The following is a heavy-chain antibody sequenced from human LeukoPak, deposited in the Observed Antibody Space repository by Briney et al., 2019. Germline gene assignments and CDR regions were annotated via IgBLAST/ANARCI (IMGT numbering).Heavy chain of an antibody. CDR1: GYSLTELS. D-gene: IGHD1-1*01. J-gene: IGHJ4*02. Sequence: ASVKVSCKVSGYSLTELSMHWVRQAPGKGLEWMGGFDPEDGETIYAQKFQGRVTMTEDTSTDTAYMELSSLRSEDTAVYYCATTNRLLEPADYWGQGTLVTVSS. V-gene: IGHV1-24*01. CDR2: FDPEDGET. CDR3: ATTNRLLEPADY.